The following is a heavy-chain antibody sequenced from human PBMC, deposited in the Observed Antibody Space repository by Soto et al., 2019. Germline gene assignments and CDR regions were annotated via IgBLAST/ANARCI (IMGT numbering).Heavy chain of an antibody. J-gene: IGHJ5*02. D-gene: IGHD3-22*01. CDR3: ARDNESSGYYYHWYNWFDP. CDR2: INPSGGST. V-gene: IGHV1-46*01. Sequence: GASVKVSCKASGYTFTSYYMHWVRQAPGQGLEWMGIINPSGGSTSYAQKFQGRVTMTRDTSTSTVYMELSSLRSEDTAVYYCARDNESSGYYYHWYNWFDPWGQGTLVTVSS. CDR1: GYTFTSYY.